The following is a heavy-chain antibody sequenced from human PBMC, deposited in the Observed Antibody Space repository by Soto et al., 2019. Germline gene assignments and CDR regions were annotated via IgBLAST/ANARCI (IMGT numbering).Heavy chain of an antibody. Sequence: QVQLVQPGAEVKKPGASVKFSCKASGYIFTNFYIHWVRQAPGQGLEWIGIINPNGGSTNYAQNFQGRVTMTRDTSTSTVYMDLSSPRSEDTAVYYSTRGLASGDYWGQGTLITVSS. CDR2: INPNGGST. V-gene: IGHV1-46*03. J-gene: IGHJ4*02. CDR3: TRGLASGDY. CDR1: GYIFTNFY. D-gene: IGHD6-6*01.